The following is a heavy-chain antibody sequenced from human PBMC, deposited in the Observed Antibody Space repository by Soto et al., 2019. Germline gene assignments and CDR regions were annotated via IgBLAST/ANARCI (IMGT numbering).Heavy chain of an antibody. V-gene: IGHV4-34*01. CDR3: ARMAGPWYFDL. CDR1: GGSFSCFY. CDR2: INHSGSS. Sequence: SETLSLTCAVHGGSFSCFYWTWIRQPPGKGLEWIGEINHSGSSNYNPPLKSRVTMSLDTSRNQFSLSLNSVTAADTAVYYCARMAGPWYFDLWGRGTLVTVSS. J-gene: IGHJ2*01.